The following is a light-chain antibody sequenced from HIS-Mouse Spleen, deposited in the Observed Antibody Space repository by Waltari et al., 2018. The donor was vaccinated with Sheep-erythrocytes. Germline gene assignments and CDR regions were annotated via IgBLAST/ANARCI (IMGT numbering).Light chain of an antibody. CDR3: QQSYSTPQFT. CDR1: QSISSY. CDR2: AAS. V-gene: IGKV1-39*01. J-gene: IGKJ3*01. Sequence: DIQMTQSPSSLSASVGDRVTITCQASQSISSYLTWYQQKPGKAPKLLIDAASSLQSGVPSRFSGSRSGTDFTLTISSLQPEDFATYYCQQSYSTPQFTFGPGTKVDIK.